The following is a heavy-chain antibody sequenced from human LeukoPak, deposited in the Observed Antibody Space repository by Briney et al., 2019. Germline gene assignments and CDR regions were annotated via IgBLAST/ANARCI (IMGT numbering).Heavy chain of an antibody. J-gene: IGHJ4*02. D-gene: IGHD6-19*01. CDR3: ASSGSGWYYFDY. CDR2: ISAYNGNT. CDR1: GYTFTSYG. Sequence: ASVKGSCKASGYTFTSYGISWVRQAPGQGLEWMGWISAYNGNTNYAQKLQGRVTMTTDTSTSTAYMELRSLRSDDTAVYYCASSGSGWYYFDYWGQGTLVTVSS. V-gene: IGHV1-18*01.